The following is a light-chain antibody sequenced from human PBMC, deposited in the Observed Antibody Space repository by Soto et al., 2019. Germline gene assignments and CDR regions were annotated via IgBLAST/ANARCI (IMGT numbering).Light chain of an antibody. CDR1: SSDVGAYIY. J-gene: IGLJ2*01. CDR3: SSYAKTISVV. Sequence: QSVLTQPPSASGSPGQSVTISCTGTSSDVGAYIYVSWYQQRPGKAPKLMIYEVTKRPSGVPDRFSGSKSGNTASLTVSGLQAEDEADYYCSSYAKTISVVFGGGTKLTVL. V-gene: IGLV2-8*01. CDR2: EVT.